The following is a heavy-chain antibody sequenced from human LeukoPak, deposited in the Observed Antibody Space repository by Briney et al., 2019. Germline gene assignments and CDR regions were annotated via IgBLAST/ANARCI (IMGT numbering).Heavy chain of an antibody. Sequence: PGGSLRLSCAASGFTFSSYAMSWVRQAPGKGLEWVTFIRINATNKSYADSVRGRFTISRDDSKSTLYLEMNSLRAEDSAVYYCAKAAVVSVYYYYYMDVWGKGTTVTVSS. V-gene: IGHV3-30*02. CDR3: AKAAVVSVYYYYYMDV. CDR2: IRINATNK. J-gene: IGHJ6*03. D-gene: IGHD6-6*01. CDR1: GFTFSSYA.